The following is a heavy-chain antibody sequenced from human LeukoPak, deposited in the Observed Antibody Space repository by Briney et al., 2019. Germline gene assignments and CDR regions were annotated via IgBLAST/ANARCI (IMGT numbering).Heavy chain of an antibody. CDR1: GYTFTSYY. CDR3: ARGRARYYYDSSGYRQTLDY. CDR2: INPSGGST. Sequence: ASVKVSCKASGYTFTSYYMHWVRQAPGQGLEWMGIINPSGGSTSYAQKFQGRVTMTRDMSTSTVYMELSSLRAEDTAVYYCARGRARYYYDSSGYRQTLDYWGQGTLVTVSS. D-gene: IGHD3-22*01. J-gene: IGHJ4*02. V-gene: IGHV1-46*01.